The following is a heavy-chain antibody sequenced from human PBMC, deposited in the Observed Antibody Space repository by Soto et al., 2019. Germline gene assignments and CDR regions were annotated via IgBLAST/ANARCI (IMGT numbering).Heavy chain of an antibody. CDR1: GGSISSGGYY. J-gene: IGHJ5*02. CDR2: TSHRGSA. Sequence: PSETLSLTCSVSGGSISSGGYYWSWIRQPPGKGLEWIGYTSHRGSAYYNPSLKSRGSISVDTSQNRFSLKLNSVTAADTAVYYCARTYFSSSCSYLYWLDPWREGPLVTVSS. V-gene: IGHV4-31*03. CDR3: ARTYFSSSCSYLYWLDP. D-gene: IGHD6-13*01.